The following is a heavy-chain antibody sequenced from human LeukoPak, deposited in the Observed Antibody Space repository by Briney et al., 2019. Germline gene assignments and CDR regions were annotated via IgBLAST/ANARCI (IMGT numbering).Heavy chain of an antibody. J-gene: IGHJ4*02. Sequence: ASVKVSCKASGYTFTGYYMHWVRQAPGQGLEWMGWINPNSGGTNYAQKFQGRVAMTRGTSISTAYMELSRLRSDDTAVYYCARDLARQYYYDSSGGFDYWGQGTLVTVSS. CDR1: GYTFTGYY. D-gene: IGHD3-22*01. CDR3: ARDLARQYYYDSSGGFDY. V-gene: IGHV1-2*02. CDR2: INPNSGGT.